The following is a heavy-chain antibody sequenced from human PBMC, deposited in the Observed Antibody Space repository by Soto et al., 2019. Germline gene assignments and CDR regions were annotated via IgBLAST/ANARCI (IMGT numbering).Heavy chain of an antibody. Sequence: GGSLRLSCAASGFTFSSYSMNWVRQAPGKGLEWVSSISSSSSYIYYADSVKGRFTISRDNAKNSLYLQMNSLRAEDTAVYYCASIVDIVATVDYWGQGTLVTVSS. V-gene: IGHV3-21*01. J-gene: IGHJ4*02. D-gene: IGHD5-12*01. CDR1: GFTFSSYS. CDR2: ISSSSSYI. CDR3: ASIVDIVATVDY.